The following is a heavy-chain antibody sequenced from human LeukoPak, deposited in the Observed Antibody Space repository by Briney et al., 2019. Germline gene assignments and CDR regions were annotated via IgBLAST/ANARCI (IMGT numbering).Heavy chain of an antibody. V-gene: IGHV4-30-4*01. CDR3: ARGRVLLWFGPFDP. CDR2: IYYSGST. J-gene: IGHJ5*02. D-gene: IGHD3-10*01. Sequence: PSQTLSLTCTVSGGSISSGDYYWSWIRQPPGKGLEWIGYIYYSGSTYYNPSLKSRVTISVDTSKNQFSLKLSSVTAADTAVYYCARGRVLLWFGPFDPWGQGTLVTVSS. CDR1: GGSISSGDYY.